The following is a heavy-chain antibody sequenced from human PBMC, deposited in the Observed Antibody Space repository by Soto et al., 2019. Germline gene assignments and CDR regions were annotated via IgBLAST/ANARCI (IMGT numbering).Heavy chain of an antibody. V-gene: IGHV4-30-4*01. Sequence: PSETLSLTXTVSGGSFSSGDYYWSWVRQPPGKGLEWIGYIYYTGSTFNNPSLKGRVSISIDTSKTQFSLKLSSVTAADTAVYYCARIHFGDEPSYYYYGMDVWGQGTTVTVSS. CDR2: IYYTGST. J-gene: IGHJ6*02. CDR3: ARIHFGDEPSYYYYGMDV. D-gene: IGHD4-17*01. CDR1: GGSFSSGDYY.